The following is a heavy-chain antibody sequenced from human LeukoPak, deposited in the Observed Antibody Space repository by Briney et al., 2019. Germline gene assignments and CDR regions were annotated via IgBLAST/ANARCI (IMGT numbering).Heavy chain of an antibody. J-gene: IGHJ4*02. V-gene: IGHV3-23*01. D-gene: IGHD1-26*01. Sequence: PGGSLRLSCAASGFTFNIYAMTWVRQAPGKGLEWVSVISGSGGSTYYADSVKGRFTISRDNSKNTLYLQMDSLRADDTAVYYCARYSGSYYYPPAWDLWGQGTLVTVSS. CDR2: ISGSGGST. CDR3: ARYSGSYYYPPAWDL. CDR1: GFTFNIYA.